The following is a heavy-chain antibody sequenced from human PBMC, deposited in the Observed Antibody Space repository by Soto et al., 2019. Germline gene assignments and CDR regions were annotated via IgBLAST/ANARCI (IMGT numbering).Heavy chain of an antibody. Sequence: TVGSLRLSCAVSGFTFSSDWLSWVRQTPGKGLEWVGRIKSKTDGGTTDHAAPVKGRFTISRDDSKKTLYLQMNSLKTEDTAVYYCTTVSYYDSSGYAFDIWGQGTVVTVSS. CDR1: GFTFSSDW. J-gene: IGHJ3*02. CDR2: IKSKTDGGTT. D-gene: IGHD3-22*01. CDR3: TTVSYYDSSGYAFDI. V-gene: IGHV3-15*01.